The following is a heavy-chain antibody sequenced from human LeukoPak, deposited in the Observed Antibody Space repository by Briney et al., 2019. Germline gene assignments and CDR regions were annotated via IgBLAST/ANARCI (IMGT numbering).Heavy chain of an antibody. D-gene: IGHD6-6*01. J-gene: IGHJ4*02. V-gene: IGHV3-7*03. CDR1: GFTFSSYW. CDR2: IKQDGSEK. Sequence: GGSLRLSCAASGFTFSSYWMSWVRQAPGKGLEWVANIKQDGSEKYYVDSVKGRFTISRDNSKNTLYLQMNSLRAEDTAVYYCAKDIYPRAYSSSPYFDYWGQGTLVTVSS. CDR3: AKDIYPRAYSSSPYFDY.